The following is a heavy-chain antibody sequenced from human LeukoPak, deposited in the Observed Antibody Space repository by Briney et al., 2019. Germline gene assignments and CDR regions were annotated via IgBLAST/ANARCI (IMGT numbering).Heavy chain of an antibody. J-gene: IGHJ4*02. CDR1: GGSISTYH. Sequence: PSETLSLTCTVSGGSISTYHWNWIRKSPGKGLEWIGYMQSTGNSNYNPSLKSRVTMSVDMSRNQIALNLSSVTAADTAVYFCARDKQHSYGRYFDHWGQGTLVTVSS. D-gene: IGHD5-18*01. CDR3: ARDKQHSYGRYFDH. V-gene: IGHV4-59*01. CDR2: MQSTGNS.